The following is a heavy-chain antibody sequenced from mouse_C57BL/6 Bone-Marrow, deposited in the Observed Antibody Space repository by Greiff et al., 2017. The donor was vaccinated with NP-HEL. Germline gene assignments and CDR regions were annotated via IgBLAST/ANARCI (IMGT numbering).Heavy chain of an antibody. CDR2: INPGSGGT. CDR1: GYAFTNYL. Sequence: VQLQQSGAELVRPGTSVKVSCKASGYAFTNYLIEWVKQRPGQGLEWIGVINPGSGGTNYNEKFKGKATLTADKSSSTAYMQLSSLTSEDSAVYFCARTATGASFDYWGQGTTLTVSS. J-gene: IGHJ2*01. CDR3: ARTATGASFDY. V-gene: IGHV1-54*01. D-gene: IGHD3-3*01.